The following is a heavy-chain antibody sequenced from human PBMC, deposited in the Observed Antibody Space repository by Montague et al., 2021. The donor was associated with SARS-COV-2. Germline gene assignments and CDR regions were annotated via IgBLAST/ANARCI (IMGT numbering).Heavy chain of an antibody. D-gene: IGHD3-22*01. Sequence: SETLSLTCTVSGGSITNNIDYWAWIRQPPGKGLEWLGSIYYTGNTXYNPSVKSRVTISVVTSKNHFTLKLSSVTAAETAVYYCARLNRYFDSSGSPSAFDFWGQGTKVTVSS. J-gene: IGHJ3*01. V-gene: IGHV4-39*02. CDR1: GGSITNNIDY. CDR3: ARLNRYFDSSGSPSAFDF. CDR2: IYYTGNT.